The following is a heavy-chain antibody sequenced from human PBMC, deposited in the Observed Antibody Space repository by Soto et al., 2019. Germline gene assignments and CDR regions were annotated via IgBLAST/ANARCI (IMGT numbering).Heavy chain of an antibody. J-gene: IGHJ4*02. V-gene: IGHV3-23*01. CDR2: ISGSGGST. Sequence: PGGSLRLSCAASGFTFSSHAMSWVRQAPGKGLEWVSAISGSGGSTYYADSVKGRFTISRDNAKNTLYLQMNSLRAEDTAVYYCARGPRHWVSSWYLGYWGQGTLVTVSS. CDR3: ARGPRHWVSSWYLGY. D-gene: IGHD6-13*01. CDR1: GFTFSSHA.